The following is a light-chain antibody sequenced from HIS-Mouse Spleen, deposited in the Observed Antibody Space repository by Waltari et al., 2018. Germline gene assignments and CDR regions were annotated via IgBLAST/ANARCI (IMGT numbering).Light chain of an antibody. Sequence: EIVLTQSPGTLSLSPGERATLSCRASQSVSSSYLAWYQQKPGQAPRLLIYGASSRATGIPDRCSGSGSGTDFTLTISRLEPEDFAVYYCQQYGSSPGWTFGQGTKVEIK. CDR3: QQYGSSPGWT. CDR2: GAS. CDR1: QSVSSSY. J-gene: IGKJ1*01. V-gene: IGKV3-20*01.